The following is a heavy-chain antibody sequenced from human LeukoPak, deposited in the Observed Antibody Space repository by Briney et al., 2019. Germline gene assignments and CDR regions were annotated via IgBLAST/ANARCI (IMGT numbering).Heavy chain of an antibody. CDR3: ARDLNWETY. Sequence: GGSLRLSCAASGFTFSSYWMHWVRQTPGKGLVWVSRIKSDGSTIYADSVKGRFTISRDNARNTLYLQMNSLRVEDTAMYYCARDLNWETYWGQGTLVSVSS. CDR2: IKSDGST. V-gene: IGHV3-74*01. CDR1: GFTFSSYW. D-gene: IGHD7-27*01. J-gene: IGHJ4*02.